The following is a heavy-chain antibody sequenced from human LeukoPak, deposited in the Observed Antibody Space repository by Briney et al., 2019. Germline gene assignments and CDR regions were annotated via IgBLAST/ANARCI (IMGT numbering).Heavy chain of an antibody. V-gene: IGHV4-59*01. J-gene: IGHJ5*02. CDR2: IYYSGST. CDR1: GGSIRSYY. D-gene: IGHD4-17*01. CDR3: ARVGYGEGWFDP. Sequence: SETLSLTCTVSGGSIRSYYWSWIRQPPGKGLEWIGYIYYSGSTNYNPSLKSRVTISVDTSKNQFSLKLSSVTAADTAVYYCARVGYGEGWFDPWGQGTLVTVSS.